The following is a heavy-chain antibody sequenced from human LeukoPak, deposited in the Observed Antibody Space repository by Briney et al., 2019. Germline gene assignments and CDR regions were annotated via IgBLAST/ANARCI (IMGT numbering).Heavy chain of an antibody. CDR3: ARAPWDGAKFDY. Sequence: ASVKVSCKASGYTFTGYYMHWVRQAPGQGLEWMGRINPNSGGTNYAQKFQGRVTMTRDTSISTAYMELSRLRSDDTAVYYCARAPWDGAKFDYWGQGTLVTVSS. D-gene: IGHD1-26*01. CDR2: INPNSGGT. V-gene: IGHV1-2*06. CDR1: GYTFTGYY. J-gene: IGHJ4*02.